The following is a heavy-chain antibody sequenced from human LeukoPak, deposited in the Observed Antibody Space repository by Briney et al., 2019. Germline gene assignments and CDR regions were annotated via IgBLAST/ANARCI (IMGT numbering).Heavy chain of an antibody. CDR2: IYYSGST. J-gene: IGHJ4*02. Sequence: SETLSLTCTVSGGSITSSSYYWDRIRQTPGKGLEWIGSIYYSGSTYYNPSLKSRVTISVDTSKNQFSLKLSSVTAADTSVYYCARLPIASFFDYWGQGTLVTVSS. CDR3: ARLPIASFFDY. V-gene: IGHV4-39*01. D-gene: IGHD6-13*01. CDR1: GGSITSSSYY.